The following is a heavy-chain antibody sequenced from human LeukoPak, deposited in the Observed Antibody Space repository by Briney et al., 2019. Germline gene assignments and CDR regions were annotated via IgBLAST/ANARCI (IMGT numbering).Heavy chain of an antibody. CDR3: AKDRAYGDYVWYFDY. CDR1: GFTFSSYA. D-gene: IGHD4-17*01. V-gene: IGHV3-23*01. CDR2: ISGSGGST. Sequence: PGGSLRLSCAASGFTFSSYAMSWVRQAPGKGLEWVSAISGSGGSTYYADSVKGRFTISRDNSKNTLYLQMNSLRAEDTAVYYCAKDRAYGDYVWYFDYWGQGTLVTVSS. J-gene: IGHJ4*02.